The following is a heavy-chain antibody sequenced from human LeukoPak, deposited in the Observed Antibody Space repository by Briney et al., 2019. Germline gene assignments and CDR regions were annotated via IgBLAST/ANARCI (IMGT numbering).Heavy chain of an antibody. D-gene: IGHD3-3*01. J-gene: IGHJ5*02. CDR1: GGSISSSIYY. CDR2: IDYSGST. CDR3: ARTVLRFLEWLASSRDNWFDP. V-gene: IGHV4-39*01. Sequence: SETLSLTCTVSGGSISSSIYYWGWIRQPPGKGLEWIANIDYSGSTHYNPTLKSRVSISVDTSKRQFSLKMSSVTAADTAVYYCARTVLRFLEWLASSRDNWFDPWGQGTLVTVSS.